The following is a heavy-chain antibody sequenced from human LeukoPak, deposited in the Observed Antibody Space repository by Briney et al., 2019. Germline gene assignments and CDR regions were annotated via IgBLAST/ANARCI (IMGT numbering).Heavy chain of an antibody. CDR3: TKDSDGIAVAGSSLDY. CDR1: GFTFSSYG. Sequence: PGRSLRLSCAASGFTFSSYGMHWVRQAPGKGLEWVAVISYDGSNKYYADSVKGRFTISRDNSKNTLYLQMNSLRAEDTAVYYCTKDSDGIAVAGSSLDYWGQGTLVTVSS. V-gene: IGHV3-30*18. J-gene: IGHJ4*02. CDR2: ISYDGSNK. D-gene: IGHD6-19*01.